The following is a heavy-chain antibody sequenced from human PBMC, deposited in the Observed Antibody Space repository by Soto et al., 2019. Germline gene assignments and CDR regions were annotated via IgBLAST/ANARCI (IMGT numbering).Heavy chain of an antibody. J-gene: IGHJ4*02. Sequence: QVQLQESGPGLVKPSQTLSLTCTVSGGSISSGGYYWSWIRQHPGKGLEWIGSIYYSGSTYYNPSLKCRVTISVETSKNQFALKLSAVTASDAAVYYCARGVLNWGQGNLVTVSS. CDR3: ARGVLN. D-gene: IGHD3-16*01. CDR1: GGSISSGGYY. V-gene: IGHV4-31*03. CDR2: IYYSGST.